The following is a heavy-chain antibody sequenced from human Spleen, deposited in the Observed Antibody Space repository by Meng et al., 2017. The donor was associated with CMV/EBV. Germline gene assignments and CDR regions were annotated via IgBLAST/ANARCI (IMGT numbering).Heavy chain of an antibody. Sequence: GGSLRLSCEASGFTFINYNMNWVRQAPGKGLEWVAFIRYDGSNKYYADSVKGRFTISRDNSRNTLYLQMNSLRAEDTAVYYCAKESVKLNAFDIWGQGTMVTVSS. D-gene: IGHD3-16*01. V-gene: IGHV3-30*02. CDR2: IRYDGSNK. CDR1: GFTFINYN. CDR3: AKESVKLNAFDI. J-gene: IGHJ3*02.